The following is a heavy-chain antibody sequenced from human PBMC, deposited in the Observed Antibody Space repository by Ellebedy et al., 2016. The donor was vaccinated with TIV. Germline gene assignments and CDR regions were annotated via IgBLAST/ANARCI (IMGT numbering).Heavy chain of an antibody. CDR1: GGSFSSYY. V-gene: IGHV4-4*07. J-gene: IGHJ4*02. CDR3: ARDYGQREFDY. D-gene: IGHD1-26*01. CDR2: IYTSGST. Sequence: SETLSLXCAVYGGSFSSYYWSWIRQPAGKGLEWIGRIYTSGSTNYNPSLKSRVTISVDTSKNQFSLKLSSVTAADTAVYYCARDYGQREFDYWGQGTLVTVSS.